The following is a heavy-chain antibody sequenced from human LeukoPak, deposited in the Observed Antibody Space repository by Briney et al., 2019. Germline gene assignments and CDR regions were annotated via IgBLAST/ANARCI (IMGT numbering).Heavy chain of an antibody. V-gene: IGHV3-21*01. CDR1: GFTFSSYS. J-gene: IGHJ3*02. CDR2: ISSSSSYI. CDR3: ARSLGKQLRNAFDI. D-gene: IGHD1-26*01. Sequence: PGGSLRLSCAASGFTFSSYSMNWVRQAPGKGLEWVSSISSSSSYIYYADSVKGRFTISRDNAKNSLYLQMSSLRAEDTAVYYCARSLGKQLRNAFDIWGQGTMVTVSS.